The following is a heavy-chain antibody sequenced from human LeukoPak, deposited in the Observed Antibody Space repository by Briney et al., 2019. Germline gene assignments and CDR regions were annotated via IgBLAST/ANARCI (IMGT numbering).Heavy chain of an antibody. J-gene: IGHJ4*02. V-gene: IGHV4-39*07. CDR2: IYYSGGA. CDR1: GDSLRKSTFY. Sequence: SETLSLTCTVSGDSLRKSTFYWVWIRQPPGKGLEWIGSIYYSGGADYNPSLQSRVTISVDTSKNEFSLKVRSVTAADTAVYFCARTHCEGDCFSAIRYRGQGTPVTVSS. CDR3: ARTHCEGDCFSAIRY. D-gene: IGHD2-21*02.